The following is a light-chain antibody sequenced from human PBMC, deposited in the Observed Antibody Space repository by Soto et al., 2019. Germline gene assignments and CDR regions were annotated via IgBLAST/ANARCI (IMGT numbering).Light chain of an antibody. V-gene: IGKV3D-15*01. CDR3: QQYSNWPPWT. Sequence: IVMTQSPATLSVSPGHRATLSCRASQSVSTNLAWYQQKPGQAPRLLIYGASTRATGIPARFSGSGSGTEFTLTISGRQSDDFAVYYCQQYSNWPPWTFGQGTRVDFK. J-gene: IGKJ1*01. CDR2: GAS. CDR1: QSVSTN.